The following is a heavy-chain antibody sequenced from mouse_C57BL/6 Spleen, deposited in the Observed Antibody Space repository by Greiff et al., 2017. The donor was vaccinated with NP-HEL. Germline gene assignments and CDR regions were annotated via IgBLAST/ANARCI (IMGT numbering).Heavy chain of an antibody. CDR3: EGGNWYFDV. V-gene: IGHV1-55*01. Sequence: VQLQQPGAELVKPGASVKMSCKASGYTFTSYWITWVKQRPGQGLEWIGDFYPGSGSTNYNEKFKSKATLTVETSSSTAYMQLSSLTSEDSAVYCCEGGNWYFDVWGTGTTVTVSS. J-gene: IGHJ1*03. CDR2: FYPGSGST. CDR1: GYTFTSYW.